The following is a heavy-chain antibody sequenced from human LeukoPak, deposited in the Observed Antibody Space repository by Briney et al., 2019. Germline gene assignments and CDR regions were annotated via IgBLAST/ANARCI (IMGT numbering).Heavy chain of an antibody. CDR2: INPSGGST. Sequence: GASVKVSCKASGYTFTSYYMHWVRQAPGQGLEWMGIINPSGGSTSYAQKFQGRVTMTTDTSTSTAYMELRSLRSDDTAVYYCARFRESGYDTNFDYWGQGTLVTVSS. J-gene: IGHJ4*02. D-gene: IGHD5-12*01. V-gene: IGHV1-46*01. CDR3: ARFRESGYDTNFDY. CDR1: GYTFTSYY.